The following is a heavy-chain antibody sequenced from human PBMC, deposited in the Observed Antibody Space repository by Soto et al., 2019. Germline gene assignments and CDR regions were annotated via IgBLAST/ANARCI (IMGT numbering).Heavy chain of an antibody. CDR1: GGSFSGYY. J-gene: IGHJ4*02. Sequence: SVTLCLTYAVYGGSFSGYYWSWIRQPPGKGLEWIGEINHSGSTYYNPSLKSRVTISVDTSKNQFSLKLSSVTAADTAVYYCARKWFDYWGQGTLVTVSS. D-gene: IGHD2-8*01. V-gene: IGHV4-34*01. CDR3: ARKWFDY. CDR2: INHSGST.